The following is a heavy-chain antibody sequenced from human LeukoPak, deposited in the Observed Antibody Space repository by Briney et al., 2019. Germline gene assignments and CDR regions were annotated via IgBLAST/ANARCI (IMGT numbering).Heavy chain of an antibody. CDR1: GFTFSSYA. D-gene: IGHD2-2*01. J-gene: IGHJ6*02. V-gene: IGHV3-30-3*01. CDR3: ARDPRLNIVVVPASPYYYYYGMDV. Sequence: PGGSLRLSCSASGFTFSSYAMHWLRQAPGKGLVGVTVISYDESNKYYAHSVKGRFTISRDNSKNTLYLKMNSLRAEDTAVYYCARDPRLNIVVVPASPYYYYYGMDVWGQGTTVTVSS. CDR2: ISYDESNK.